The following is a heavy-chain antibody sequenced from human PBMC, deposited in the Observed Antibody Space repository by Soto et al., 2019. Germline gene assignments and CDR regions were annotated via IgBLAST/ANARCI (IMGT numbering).Heavy chain of an antibody. V-gene: IGHV3-23*01. Sequence: VGSLRLSCAASGFTLSSYAMSWVRQAPGKGLEWVSSISGSGGSTYYADSVKGRFTISRDNSKNTLYVQMNSLRVEDTAIYYCAKLASSGYDAYWGQGTRVTVSS. J-gene: IGHJ4*02. CDR2: ISGSGGST. CDR1: GFTLSSYA. CDR3: AKLASSGYDAY. D-gene: IGHD3-22*01.